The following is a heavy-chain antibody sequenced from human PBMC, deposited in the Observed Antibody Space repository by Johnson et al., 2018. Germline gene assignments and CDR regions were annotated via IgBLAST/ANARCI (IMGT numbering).Heavy chain of an antibody. J-gene: IGHJ6*03. V-gene: IGHV4-34*01. CDR3: ARGAESRRDYAHFYMDV. CDR2: IIHSGNT. D-gene: IGHD4-17*01. Sequence: QVQLQQWGAGLLKPSETLFLTCAVYGQSISGYYWSWIRQPPGKGLEWIGEIIHSGNTNFNPSLKGRVTMSGETSKNQFSLTLKSVTAADTAVYFCARGAESRRDYAHFYMDVWGNGTAVTVSS. CDR1: GQSISGYY.